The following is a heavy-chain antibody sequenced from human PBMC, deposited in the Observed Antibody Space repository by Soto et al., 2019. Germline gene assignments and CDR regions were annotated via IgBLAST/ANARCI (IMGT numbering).Heavy chain of an antibody. V-gene: IGHV4-30-4*01. Sequence: QVQLRESGPGLVKPSQTLSLTCTVSGGSISSGNYYWSWIRQPPGKGLEWIGFISYSGTTHYSASLRSRVSISVDTSKKQFSLDLSSVTAADTAVYYCATMGTPVTGLYYFDYWGQGTLVTVSS. J-gene: IGHJ4*02. CDR2: ISYSGTT. D-gene: IGHD4-17*01. CDR1: GGSISSGNYY. CDR3: ATMGTPVTGLYYFDY.